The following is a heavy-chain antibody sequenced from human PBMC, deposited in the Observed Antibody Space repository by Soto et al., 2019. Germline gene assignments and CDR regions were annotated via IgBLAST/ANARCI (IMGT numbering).Heavy chain of an antibody. Sequence: QVQLVQSGAEVKKPGASVTVSCKASGHTFTSYDIHWVRQATGQGLEWMGWMNPNNGNTGYAQKFQGRVTMTRDTSISTAYMEVSGLRYEDTAVYYCARAEGRSLDRVSWGQGTLVTLSS. CDR3: ARAEGRSLDRVS. V-gene: IGHV1-8*01. CDR2: MNPNNGNT. CDR1: GHTFTSYD. J-gene: IGHJ5*02. D-gene: IGHD3-3*01.